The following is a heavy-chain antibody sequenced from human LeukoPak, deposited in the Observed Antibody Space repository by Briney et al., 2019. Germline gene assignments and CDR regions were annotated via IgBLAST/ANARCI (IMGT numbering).Heavy chain of an antibody. Sequence: GGSLRLSCAASGFPFSSYWMSWVRQAPGKGLEWVANIKQDGSEKYYADSVKGRFTISRDNAQNSLYLQMNSLRAEDTAVYYCASRDFLTGYYDYWGQGTLVTVSS. V-gene: IGHV3-7*01. D-gene: IGHD3-9*01. CDR3: ASRDFLTGYYDY. J-gene: IGHJ4*02. CDR1: GFPFSSYW. CDR2: IKQDGSEK.